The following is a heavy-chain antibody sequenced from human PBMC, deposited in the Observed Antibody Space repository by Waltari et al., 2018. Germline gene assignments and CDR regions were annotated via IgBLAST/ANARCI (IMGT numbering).Heavy chain of an antibody. D-gene: IGHD4-17*01. CDR1: GMPFSTYW. J-gene: IGHJ4*02. Sequence: EVQLVESGGGSVQPGGSLRLSGAASGMPFSTYWMNWVRQAPGKRREWEANIKQDGSEKNYVDSVEGRFSISRDNAQNSLYLQMNSLRAEDTAIYYCVTGLTTVTAKDYFDHWGQGALVTVS. CDR3: VTGLTTVTAKDYFDH. V-gene: IGHV3-7*01. CDR2: IKQDGSEK.